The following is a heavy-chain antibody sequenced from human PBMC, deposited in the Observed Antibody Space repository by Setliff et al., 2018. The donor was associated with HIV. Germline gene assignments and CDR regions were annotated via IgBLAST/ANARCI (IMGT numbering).Heavy chain of an antibody. CDR3: ARGKGVGGVIITGGLDV. Sequence: GASVKVSCKPPGHTFTNYDIHWMRRAPGQGLEWMGWMNPNSGVSGYALKFHDRVTMTRDTSITTLYMELSSLTSEDTAVYYCARGKGVGGVIITGGLDVWGQGTPVTVSS. V-gene: IGHV1-8*01. CDR1: GHTFTNYD. J-gene: IGHJ6*02. D-gene: IGHD3-10*01. CDR2: MNPNSGVS.